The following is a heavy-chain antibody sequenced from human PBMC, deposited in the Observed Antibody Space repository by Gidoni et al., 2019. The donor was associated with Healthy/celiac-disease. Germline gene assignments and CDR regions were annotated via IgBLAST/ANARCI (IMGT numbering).Heavy chain of an antibody. CDR1: GGSISSSHW. V-gene: IGHV4-4*02. D-gene: IGHD2-2*01. Sequence: QVQLQESGPGLVKPSGTLSLTCAVSGGSISSSHWWSWVRQPPGKGLEWIGEIYHSGSTNYNPSLKSRVTISVDKSKNQFSLKLSSVTAADTAVYYCGITPSYCSSTSCYSIDYWGQGTLVTVSS. CDR3: GITPSYCSSTSCYSIDY. J-gene: IGHJ4*02. CDR2: IYHSGST.